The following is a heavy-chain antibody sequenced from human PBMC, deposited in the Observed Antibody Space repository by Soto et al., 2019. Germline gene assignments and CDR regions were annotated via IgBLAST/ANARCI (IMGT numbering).Heavy chain of an antibody. J-gene: IGHJ6*02. CDR1: GGSISSVDYY. CDR3: ARADPHSSGHIGSMDV. Sequence: SETLSLTCTVSGGSISSVDYYWSWIRQPPGKGLEWIGYIYYSGSTYYNPSLKSRVTISVDTSKNQFSLKLSSVTAADTAVYYCARADPHSSGHIGSMDVWCQGTTVTVSS. D-gene: IGHD3-22*01. V-gene: IGHV4-30-4*01. CDR2: IYYSGST.